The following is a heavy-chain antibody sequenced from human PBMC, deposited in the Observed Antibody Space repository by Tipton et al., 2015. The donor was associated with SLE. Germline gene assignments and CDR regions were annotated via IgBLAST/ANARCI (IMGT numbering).Heavy chain of an antibody. V-gene: IGHV4-61*02. CDR2: FYARGST. CDR1: GGSITNDNHY. J-gene: IGHJ4*02. CDR3: ARDPRDWFLSES. D-gene: IGHD3-9*01. Sequence: TLSLTCTVSGGSITNDNHYWSWIRQPAGKGLEWVGRFYARGSTNYNPSLKSPLTISGDTSKNQFSLNLSPGTAAGTAVYYCARDPRDWFLSESWGQGALVTVSS.